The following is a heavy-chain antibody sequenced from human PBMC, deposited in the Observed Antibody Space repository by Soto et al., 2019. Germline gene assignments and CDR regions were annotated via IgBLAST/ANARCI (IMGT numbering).Heavy chain of an antibody. CDR3: VTPRLKCDV. CDR1: GYSFTNYW. V-gene: IGHV5-51*01. CDR2: IYPGDSDT. J-gene: IGHJ3*01. Sequence: PGESLKISCKASGYSFTNYWIGWVRQMPGKGLEWMGIIYPGDSDTRYSPSFQGQVTISAGKSISTAYLQWSSLKASDTAMYYCVTPRLKCDVWGQGTMVTVSS.